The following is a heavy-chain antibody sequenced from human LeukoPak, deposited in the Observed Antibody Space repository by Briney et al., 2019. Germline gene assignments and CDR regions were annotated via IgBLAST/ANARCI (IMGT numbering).Heavy chain of an antibody. Sequence: ASVKVSCKASGYTFTSYYTHWVRQAPGQGLEWMGIINPSGGSTSYAQKFQGRVTMTRDTSTSTVYMELSSLRSEDTAVYYCALASWPNGGDYWGQGTLVTVSS. CDR1: GYTFTSYY. CDR3: ALASWPNGGDY. V-gene: IGHV1-46*01. CDR2: INPSGGST. D-gene: IGHD2-8*01. J-gene: IGHJ4*02.